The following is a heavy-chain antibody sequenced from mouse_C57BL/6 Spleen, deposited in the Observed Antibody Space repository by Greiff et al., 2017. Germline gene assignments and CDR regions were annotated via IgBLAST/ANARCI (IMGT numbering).Heavy chain of an antibody. J-gene: IGHJ1*03. CDR2: INPYNGGT. CDR1: GYTFTDYY. Sequence: EVQLQQSGPVLVKPGASVKMSCKASGYTFTDYYMNWVKQSHGKSLEWIGVINPYNGGTNYNQKFKGKATLTVDKSSSTAYMELNSLTSEDSAVYYCARKGIGSSKPGWYFDVWGTGTTVTVSS. CDR3: ARKGIGSSKPGWYFDV. D-gene: IGHD1-1*01. V-gene: IGHV1-19*01.